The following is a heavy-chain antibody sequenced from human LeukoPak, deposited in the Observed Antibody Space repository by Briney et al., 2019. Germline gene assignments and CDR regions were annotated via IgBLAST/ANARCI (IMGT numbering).Heavy chain of an antibody. CDR1: GFTVSSNY. V-gene: IGHV3-66*02. CDR3: VRVAAPYYMDV. Sequence: GGSLRLSCAASGFTVSSNYMSWVRQAPGKGLEWVSVIYSGGSTYYADSVKGRFTISRDNSKNTLYLQMNSLRAEDTAVYYCVRVAAPYYMDVWGKGTTVTVSS. D-gene: IGHD6-13*01. CDR2: IYSGGST. J-gene: IGHJ6*03.